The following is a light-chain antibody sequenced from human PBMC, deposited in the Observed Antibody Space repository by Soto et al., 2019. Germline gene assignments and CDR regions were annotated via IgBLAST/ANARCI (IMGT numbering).Light chain of an antibody. CDR1: XSITIW. V-gene: IGKV1-5*01. CDR3: QHYNSYSWT. J-gene: IGKJ1*01. CDR2: DAS. Sequence: DIQMTQSPSTLSASVGXXVXITCRASXSITIWLAWYQQKPGKAPKLLIFDASSLESGVPSRFSGSGSGTEFTLTISSLQPDDFATYYCQHYNSYSWTFGQGTKVEIK.